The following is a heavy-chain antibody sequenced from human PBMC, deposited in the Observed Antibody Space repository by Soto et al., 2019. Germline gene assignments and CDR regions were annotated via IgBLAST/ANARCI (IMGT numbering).Heavy chain of an antibody. D-gene: IGHD6-13*01. V-gene: IGHV4-34*01. CDR3: ARGQLDWFDP. Sequence: QVQLQQWGAGLLKPSATLSLTCAVYGGSFSGYYWSWIRQPPGKGLEWIGEIYHSGSTNYNPSLKRRVTISVDTSKNQFSLKLSSVTAADTAVYYCARGQLDWFDPWGQGTLVTVSS. J-gene: IGHJ5*02. CDR1: GGSFSGYY. CDR2: IYHSGST.